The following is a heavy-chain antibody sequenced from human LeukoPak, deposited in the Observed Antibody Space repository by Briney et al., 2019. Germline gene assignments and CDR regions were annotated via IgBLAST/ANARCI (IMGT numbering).Heavy chain of an antibody. Sequence: SETLSLTCTVSGGSINSGDYYWGWIRQPPGKGLEWIGSIYYSGNTYYNPSLKSRVTISVDTSKNQFSLKLSSVTAADTAVYYCATYSSSRYNFDYWGQGTLVTVSS. CDR3: ATYSSSRYNFDY. D-gene: IGHD6-13*01. V-gene: IGHV4-39*07. CDR1: GGSINSGDYY. CDR2: IYYSGNT. J-gene: IGHJ4*02.